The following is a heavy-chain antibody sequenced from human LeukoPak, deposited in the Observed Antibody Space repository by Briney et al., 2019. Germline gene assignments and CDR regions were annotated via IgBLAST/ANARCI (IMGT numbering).Heavy chain of an antibody. V-gene: IGHV3-23*01. CDR2: ISGSGGST. D-gene: IGHD2-15*01. J-gene: IGHJ5*02. Sequence: WGSLRLSCAASGFTFSSYAMSWVRQAPGKGLEWVSAISGSGGSTYYADSVKGRFTISRDNSKNTLYLQMNSLRAEDTAVYYCAKDVSVGYCSGGSCPNWFDPWGQGTLVTVSS. CDR3: AKDVSVGYCSGGSCPNWFDP. CDR1: GFTFSSYA.